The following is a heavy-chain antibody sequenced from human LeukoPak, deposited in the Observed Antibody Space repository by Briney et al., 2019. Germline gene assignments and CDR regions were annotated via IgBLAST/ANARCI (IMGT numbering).Heavy chain of an antibody. D-gene: IGHD3-3*01. CDR1: GFTFSSYG. J-gene: IGHJ4*02. Sequence: PGRSLRLSCAASGFTFSSYGMHWVRQAPGKGLEWVAVISYDGSNKYYADSVKGRFTISRDNSKNTLYLQMNSLRAEDTAVYYCARSGGYYLHPDYWGQGTLVTVSS. CDR3: ARSGGYYLHPDY. CDR2: ISYDGSNK. V-gene: IGHV3-30*03.